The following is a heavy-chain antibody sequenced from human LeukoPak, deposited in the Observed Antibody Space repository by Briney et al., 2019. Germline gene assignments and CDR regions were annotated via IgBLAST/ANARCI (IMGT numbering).Heavy chain of an antibody. V-gene: IGHV1-69*05. CDR2: IVPIFGTA. Sequence: SVRVSCTASGGTFSSYSLSWVRQAPGQGLEWMGGIVPIFGTADYAQKFQGRATITTDDAASTVYLELTGLTSDDTAVYYCARSEITMVRGVIRTTKYYMDVWGKGTTVAVSS. J-gene: IGHJ6*03. D-gene: IGHD3-10*01. CDR3: ARSEITMVRGVIRTTKYYMDV. CDR1: GGTFSSYS.